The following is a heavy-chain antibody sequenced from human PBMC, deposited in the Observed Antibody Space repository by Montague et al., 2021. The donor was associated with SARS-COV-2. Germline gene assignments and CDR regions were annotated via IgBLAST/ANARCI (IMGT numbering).Heavy chain of an antibody. J-gene: IGHJ4*02. Sequence: PALVKPTQTLTLTCTFSGFSLSTPTVGVAWIRQPPGKALEWLAVIYSNRDKRYSPSLQRRLTITKDTSRNQVVLSLTNLDTLDTATYYCAHLIRHYGIFTAIPFDDWGQGTLVTVSS. CDR2: IYSNRDK. V-gene: IGHV2-5*01. CDR1: GFSLSTPTVG. D-gene: IGHD3-9*01. CDR3: AHLIRHYGIFTAIPFDD.